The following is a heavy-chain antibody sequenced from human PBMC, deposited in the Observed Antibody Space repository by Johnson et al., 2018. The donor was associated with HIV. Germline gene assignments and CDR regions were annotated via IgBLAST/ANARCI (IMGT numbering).Heavy chain of an antibody. Sequence: MLLVESGGGVVRPGGSLRLSCAASGFTFDDYAMTWVRQAPGKGLEWVSSISAIAGAAYYAVPVKGRFTISTDNSNNTLYLQMNSLSAGATAVYYCAKGLVAAALRWGGAFDIWGQGTMVTVSS. D-gene: IGHD2-2*01. CDR1: GFTFDDYA. CDR3: AKGLVAAALRWGGAFDI. J-gene: IGHJ3*02. V-gene: IGHV3-23*04. CDR2: ISAIAGAA.